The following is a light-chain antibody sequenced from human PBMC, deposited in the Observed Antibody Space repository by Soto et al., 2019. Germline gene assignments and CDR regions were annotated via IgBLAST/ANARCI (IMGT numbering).Light chain of an antibody. J-gene: IGKJ5*01. CDR2: GAS. Sequence: ETMMTQSPDTLSVSLGERATLSCRASQSVSSSYLAWYQQKPGQAPRLLIYGASSRATGIPDRFSGSGSGTDFTLTSSRLEPEDFAVYYCQQYGSSLITFGQGTRLEIK. CDR3: QQYGSSLIT. CDR1: QSVSSSY. V-gene: IGKV3-20*01.